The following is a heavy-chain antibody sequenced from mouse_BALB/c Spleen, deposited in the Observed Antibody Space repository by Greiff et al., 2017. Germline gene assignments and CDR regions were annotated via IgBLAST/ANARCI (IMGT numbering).Heavy chain of an antibody. CDR1: GFSLTSYG. CDR2: IWAGGST. Sequence: QVHVKQSGPGLVAPSQSLSITCTVSGFSLTSYGVHWVRQPPGKGLEWLGVIWAGGSTNYNSALMSRLSISKDNSKSQVFLKMNSLQTDDTAMYYCARDRGFREFITTATGAMDYWGQGTSVTVSS. CDR3: ARDRGFREFITTATGAMDY. V-gene: IGHV2-9*02. J-gene: IGHJ4*01. D-gene: IGHD1-2*01.